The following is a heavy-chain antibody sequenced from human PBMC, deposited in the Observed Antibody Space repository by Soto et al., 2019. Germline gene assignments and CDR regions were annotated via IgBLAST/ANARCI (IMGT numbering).Heavy chain of an antibody. CDR2: ISYDGSNK. CDR1: GFTFSSYG. D-gene: IGHD6-13*01. V-gene: IGHV3-30*18. Sequence: QVQLVESGGGVVQPGRSLRLSCAASGFTFSSYGMHWVRQAPGKGLEWVAVISYDGSNKYYADSVKGRFTISRDNSKNTLYLQMNSLRAEDTAVYYCAKDHGASAAGTSGWFDPWGQGTLVTVSS. CDR3: AKDHGASAAGTSGWFDP. J-gene: IGHJ5*02.